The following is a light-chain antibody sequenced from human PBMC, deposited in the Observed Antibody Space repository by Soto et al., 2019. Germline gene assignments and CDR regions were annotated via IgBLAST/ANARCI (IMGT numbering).Light chain of an antibody. Sequence: QSALTQPRSVSGSPGQSVTISCTGTSSDVGGYNYVSWYQQHPGKAPKLMNYDVSTRPSGVPDRFSGSKSGNTAYLTISGLQAEEDADYYCCSYAGSYTVVVGGGTKLTVL. V-gene: IGLV2-11*01. CDR1: SSDVGGYNY. J-gene: IGLJ2*01. CDR2: DVS. CDR3: CSYAGSYTVV.